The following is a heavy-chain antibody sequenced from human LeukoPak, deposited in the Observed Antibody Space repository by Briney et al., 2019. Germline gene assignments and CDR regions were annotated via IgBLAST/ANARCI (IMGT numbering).Heavy chain of an antibody. V-gene: IGHV3-64*01. D-gene: IGHD1-14*01. CDR3: AREEPAGSIDY. CDR2: ISGDGSST. CDR1: GFLFNSHP. J-gene: IGHJ4*02. Sequence: GGSLRLSCAASGFLFNSHPMHWVRQAPGKGLECVSAISGDGSSTYYANSVKGRFIISRDNSKNTLYLQMGSLRVEDTALYYCAREEPAGSIDYWGQGTLVTVSS.